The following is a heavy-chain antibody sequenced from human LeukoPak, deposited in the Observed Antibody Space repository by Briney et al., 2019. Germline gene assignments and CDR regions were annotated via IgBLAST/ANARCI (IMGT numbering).Heavy chain of an antibody. CDR3: ARSSSGWYDY. V-gene: IGHV4-59*08. Sequence: ETLSFTCTVSGGSISSYYWSWIRQPPGKGLEWIGYIYYSGSTNYNPSLKSRVTISVDTSKNQFSPKLSSVTAADTAVYYCARSSSGWYDYWGQGTLVTVSS. D-gene: IGHD6-19*01. CDR2: IYYSGST. CDR1: GGSISSYY. J-gene: IGHJ4*02.